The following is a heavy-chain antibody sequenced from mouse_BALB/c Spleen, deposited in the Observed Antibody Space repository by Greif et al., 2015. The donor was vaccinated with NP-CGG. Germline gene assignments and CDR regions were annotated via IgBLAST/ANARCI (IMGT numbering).Heavy chain of an antibody. CDR1: GFTFTDYY. Sequence: EVQVVESGGGLVQPGGSLRLSCATSGFTFTDYYMSWVRQPPGKALEWLGFIRNKANGYTTEYSASVKGRFTISRDNSQSILYLQMNTLRAEDSATYYCARGYDDYAMDYWGQGTSVTVSS. V-gene: IGHV7-3*02. CDR3: ARGYDDYAMDY. J-gene: IGHJ4*01. D-gene: IGHD2-3*01. CDR2: IRNKANGYTT.